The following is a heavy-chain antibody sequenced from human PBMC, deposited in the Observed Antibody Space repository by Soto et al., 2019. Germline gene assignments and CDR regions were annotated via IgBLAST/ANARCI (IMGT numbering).Heavy chain of an antibody. Sequence: SETLSLTCTVSGGSFSSTNSYWGWFRQPPGKGLEWIGTIFYRGTTYYHPSFNSRVTVSVDTSKNQVSLSLSSVTVADTAFYYCAGGGSIVVATRRLMDVWGKGTTVTVSS. D-gene: IGHD3-22*01. V-gene: IGHV4-39*01. CDR3: AGGGSIVVATRRLMDV. CDR2: IFYRGTT. CDR1: GGSFSSTNSY. J-gene: IGHJ6*03.